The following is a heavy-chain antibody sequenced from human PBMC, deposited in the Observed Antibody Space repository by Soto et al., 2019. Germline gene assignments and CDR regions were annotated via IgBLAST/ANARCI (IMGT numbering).Heavy chain of an antibody. Sequence: QVQLVQSGAEVKKPGSSVKVSCKASGSTFRSHAISWVRQAPGQRLEWMGGIFPIFRSPNYAQKFQGRVTITADESTRTAYMERNSLRSEDTAVYYCARNIVATIGLHYGMDVWGQGTTVTVSS. V-gene: IGHV1-69*12. CDR1: GSTFRSHA. CDR3: ARNIVATIGLHYGMDV. CDR2: IFPIFRSP. D-gene: IGHD5-12*01. J-gene: IGHJ6*02.